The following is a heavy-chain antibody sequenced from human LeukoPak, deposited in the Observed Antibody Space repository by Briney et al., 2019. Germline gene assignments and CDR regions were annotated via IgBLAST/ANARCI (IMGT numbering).Heavy chain of an antibody. J-gene: IGHJ6*02. D-gene: IGHD3-22*01. Sequence: GGSLRLSCAASEFTFSSYGMHWVRQAPGKGLEWVAVIWFDGSNKYYADSVKGRFTISRDNSKNTLYMQMNSLRAEDTAVYYCARRIAHYYNSSGKIADTVMEVWAKGPRSPSP. V-gene: IGHV3-33*01. CDR2: IWFDGSNK. CDR3: ARRIAHYYNSSGKIADTVMEV. CDR1: EFTFSSYG.